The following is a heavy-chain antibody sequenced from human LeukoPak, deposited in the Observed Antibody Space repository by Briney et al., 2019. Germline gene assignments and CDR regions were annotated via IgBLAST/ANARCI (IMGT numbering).Heavy chain of an antibody. J-gene: IGHJ4*02. Sequence: PGGSLRLSCAASGFTFSNDFMSWVRQAPGKGLEWVSSISSSSTYIYYADSVKGRFTISRDNAKNSLYLQMNSLRAEDTAVYYCARERATVTHFDCWGQGTLVTVSS. D-gene: IGHD4-17*01. CDR1: GFTFSNDF. V-gene: IGHV3-21*01. CDR2: ISSSSTYI. CDR3: ARERATVTHFDC.